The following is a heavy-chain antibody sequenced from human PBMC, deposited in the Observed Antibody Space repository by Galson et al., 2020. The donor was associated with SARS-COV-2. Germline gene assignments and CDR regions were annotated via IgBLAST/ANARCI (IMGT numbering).Heavy chain of an antibody. V-gene: IGHV3-33*01. J-gene: IGHJ4*02. CDR1: GFTFSSYG. CDR3: ARGVRGDPDHFDY. Sequence: GGSLRLSCAASGFTFSSYGMHWVRQAPGKGLEWVAVIWYDGSNKYYADSVKGRFTISRDNSKNTLYLQMNSLRAEDTAVYYCARGVRGDPDHFDYWGQGTLVTVSS. CDR2: IWYDGSNK. D-gene: IGHD3-10*01.